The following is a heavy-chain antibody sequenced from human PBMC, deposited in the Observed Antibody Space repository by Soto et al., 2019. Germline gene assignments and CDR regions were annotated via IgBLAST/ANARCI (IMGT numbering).Heavy chain of an antibody. CDR2: INAGYGNT. J-gene: IGHJ4*02. V-gene: IGHV1-3*01. Sequence: QVHLVQSGAEGRKPGASVKVSCTASGYTFSSYAMHWVRQAPGQRLEWMGWINAGYGNTKSSQKFQDRVTISRDTSASTAYMALTRLRSEDTAVYYCARDTGDGTFDFWGQGTLVTFSS. CDR3: ARDTGDGTFDF. D-gene: IGHD7-27*01. CDR1: GYTFSSYA.